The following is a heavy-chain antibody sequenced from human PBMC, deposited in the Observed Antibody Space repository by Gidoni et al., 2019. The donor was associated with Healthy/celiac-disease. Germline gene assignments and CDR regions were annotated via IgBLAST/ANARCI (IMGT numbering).Heavy chain of an antibody. D-gene: IGHD3-16*02. J-gene: IGHJ4*02. Sequence: LEWVSTISADGYSTYYADSVKGRFTISRDNSKSTLHLQMNTLRAEDTAVYYCAKLGDYIWGSYRSSPVDYWGQGTLVTVSS. CDR3: AKLGDYIWGSYRSSPVDY. CDR2: ISADGYST. V-gene: IGHV3-23*01.